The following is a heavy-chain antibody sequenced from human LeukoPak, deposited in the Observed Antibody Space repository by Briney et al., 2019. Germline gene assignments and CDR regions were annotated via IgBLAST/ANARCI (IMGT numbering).Heavy chain of an antibody. D-gene: IGHD4-23*01. Sequence: SETLSLTCTVSGDSIITSNSYWGWIRQPPGKGLEWIGSIYYSGNTDYNASLKSRVTISVDTSKNQFSLKLSSVTAADTAVYYCARYLDYGGNSRVFQHWGQGTLVTVSS. CDR2: IYYSGNT. CDR3: ARYLDYGGNSRVFQH. J-gene: IGHJ1*01. V-gene: IGHV4-39*07. CDR1: GDSIITSNSY.